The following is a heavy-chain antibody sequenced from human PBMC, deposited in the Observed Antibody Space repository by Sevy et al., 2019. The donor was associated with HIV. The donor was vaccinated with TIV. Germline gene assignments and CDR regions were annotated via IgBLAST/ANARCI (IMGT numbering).Heavy chain of an antibody. CDR1: GFSFSHYS. J-gene: IGHJ3*01. CDR3: ALTNSADYYDSGAFHL. Sequence: GGSLRLSCTVTGFTFSGFSFSHYSMNWVRQAPGRGLEWVSSISYNSNFILYADPVKGRFTISRDDAKNSWFLLMDRLRADDTAMYYCALTNSADYYDSGAFHLWGRRTMVTVSS. D-gene: IGHD3-22*01. CDR2: ISYNSNFI. V-gene: IGHV3-21*06.